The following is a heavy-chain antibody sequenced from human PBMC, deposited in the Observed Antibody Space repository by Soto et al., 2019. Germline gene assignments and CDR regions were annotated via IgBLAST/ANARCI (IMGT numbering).Heavy chain of an antibody. D-gene: IGHD6-6*01. CDR3: ARDTAARGLDYYYGMDV. Sequence: QVQLVESGGGVVQPGRSLRLSCAASGFTFSSYAMHWVRQAPGKGLEWVAVISYDGSNKYYADSVKGRFTISRDNSKNTLYLQMNSLRAEDTAVYCCARDTAARGLDYYYGMDVWGQGTTVTVSS. CDR2: ISYDGSNK. J-gene: IGHJ6*02. CDR1: GFTFSSYA. V-gene: IGHV3-30-3*01.